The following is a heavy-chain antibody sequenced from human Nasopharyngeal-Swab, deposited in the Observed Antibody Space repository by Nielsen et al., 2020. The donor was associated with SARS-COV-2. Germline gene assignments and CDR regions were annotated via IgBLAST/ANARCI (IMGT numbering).Heavy chain of an antibody. CDR3: ARDQGYSYGYYYYYGMDV. CDR1: EFTFSSYG. Sequence: GESLKISCAASEFTFSSYGMHWVRQAPGKGLEWVAVISYDGSNKYYADSVKGRFTISRDNSKNTLYLQMNSLRAEDTAVYYCARDQGYSYGYYYYYGMDVWGQGTTVTVSS. CDR2: ISYDGSNK. V-gene: IGHV3-30*03. D-gene: IGHD5-18*01. J-gene: IGHJ6*02.